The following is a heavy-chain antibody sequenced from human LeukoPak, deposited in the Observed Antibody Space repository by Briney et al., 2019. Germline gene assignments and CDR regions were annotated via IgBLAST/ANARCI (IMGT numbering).Heavy chain of an antibody. J-gene: IGHJ5*02. CDR2: IYYSGST. CDR1: GGSISSYY. Sequence: SETLSLTCTVSGGSISSYYWSWIRQPPGKGLEWIGYIYYSGSTNYNPSLKSRVTISVDTSKNQFSLKLSSVTAADTAVYYCARSPRDYYDSNGYLEPWGQGTLVTVSS. CDR3: ARSPRDYYDSNGYLEP. D-gene: IGHD3-22*01. V-gene: IGHV4-59*08.